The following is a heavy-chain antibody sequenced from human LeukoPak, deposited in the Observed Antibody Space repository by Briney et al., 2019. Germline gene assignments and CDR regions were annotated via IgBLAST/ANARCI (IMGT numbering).Heavy chain of an antibody. V-gene: IGHV3-33*01. CDR2: IWYGGTNK. CDR1: GSTFNSFA. J-gene: IGHJ4*02. Sequence: PGGSLRLSCAASGSTFNSFAMHWVRQAPGKGLEWVAVIWYGGTNKYYADSVKGRFTISRDNSKNTVYLQMNSLRAEDSAVYYCARPYGDYYFDYWGQGTLVTVSS. D-gene: IGHD4-17*01. CDR3: ARPYGDYYFDY.